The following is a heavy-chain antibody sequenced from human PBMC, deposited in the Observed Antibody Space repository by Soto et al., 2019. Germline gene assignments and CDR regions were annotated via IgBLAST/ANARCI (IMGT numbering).Heavy chain of an antibody. Sequence: QVQLVQSGADVKKPGASVKVSCKASGYTFSDYGVSWVRQAPGQGLEWLGWISSKNGNTNFAQKFRDRVTITTDPSRSTGDMELRSLRPDDTAVYYCAREPPDTPPEYWGQGTRVPVSS. CDR3: AREPPDTPPEY. CDR2: ISSKNGNT. D-gene: IGHD5-18*01. CDR1: GYTFSDYG. J-gene: IGHJ4*02. V-gene: IGHV1-18*01.